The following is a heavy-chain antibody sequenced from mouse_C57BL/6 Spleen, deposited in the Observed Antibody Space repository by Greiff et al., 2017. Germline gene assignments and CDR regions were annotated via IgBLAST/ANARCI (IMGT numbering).Heavy chain of an antibody. CDR3: TTITTVVDGYFDY. D-gene: IGHD1-1*01. Sequence: VQLQQSGAELVRPGASVKLSCTASGFNIKDYYMHWVKQRPEQGLEWIGRIDPEDGDTEYAPKFQGKATRTADTSSNTAYLQLSSLTSEDTAVYYCTTITTVVDGYFDYWGQGTTLTVSS. V-gene: IGHV14-1*01. CDR2: IDPEDGDT. CDR1: GFNIKDYY. J-gene: IGHJ2*01.